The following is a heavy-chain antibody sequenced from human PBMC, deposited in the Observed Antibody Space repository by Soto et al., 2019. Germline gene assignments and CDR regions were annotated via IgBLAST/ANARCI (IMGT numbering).Heavy chain of an antibody. D-gene: IGHD2-21*02. Sequence: QVQLVESGGGVVQPGRSLRLSCAASGFTFSSYGMHWVRQAPGKGLEWVAVISYDGSNKYYADSVKGRFTISRDNSKNTLYLQMNSLRAEDTAVYYCAKGMVTKPYYYYGMDVWGQGTTVTVSS. CDR2: ISYDGSNK. V-gene: IGHV3-30*18. CDR1: GFTFSSYG. J-gene: IGHJ6*02. CDR3: AKGMVTKPYYYYGMDV.